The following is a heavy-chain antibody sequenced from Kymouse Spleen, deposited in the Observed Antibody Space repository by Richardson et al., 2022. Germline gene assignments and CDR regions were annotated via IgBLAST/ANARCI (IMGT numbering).Heavy chain of an antibody. Sequence: QVQLVESGGGVVQPGRSLRLSCAASGFTFSSYGMHWVRQAPGKGLEWVAVISYDGSNKYYADSVKGRFTISRDNSKNTLYLQMNSLRAEDTAVYYCAKESGYHGMDVWGQGTTVTVSS. D-gene: IGHD3-3*01. CDR2: ISYDGSNK. CDR1: GFTFSSYG. CDR3: AKESGYHGMDV. J-gene: IGHJ6*02. V-gene: IGHV3-30*18.